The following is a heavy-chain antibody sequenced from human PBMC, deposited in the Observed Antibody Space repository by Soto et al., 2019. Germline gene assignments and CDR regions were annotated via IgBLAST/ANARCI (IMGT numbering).Heavy chain of an antibody. CDR2: ISTSGGRP. Sequence: EVQLLESGGGLVQPGGSLRLSCTASGITFSNYAMSWVRQAPRKGLEWVSNISTSGGRPYYADSVKGRFTISTDNTKNALYRQMNSLRVEDTAVYYCAKDSDRYDDVWGTYRYIDHWGQGTLVTVSS. V-gene: IGHV3-23*01. CDR1: GITFSNYA. D-gene: IGHD3-16*02. J-gene: IGHJ4*02. CDR3: AKDSDRYDDVWGTYRYIDH.